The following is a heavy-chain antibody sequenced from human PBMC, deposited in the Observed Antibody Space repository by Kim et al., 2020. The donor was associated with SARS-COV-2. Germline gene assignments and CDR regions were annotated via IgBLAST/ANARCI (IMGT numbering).Heavy chain of an antibody. Sequence: GGSLRLSCVGSGFALSDYAMHWVRQTPGKGLEWMALISFDGSNKYYADSMTGRFTISRDNSRNTLYLQVNILTIEDTAVYYCARVPPGELVTAIPYWGQGTLVTVSS. CDR2: ISFDGSNK. CDR3: ARVPPGELVTAIPY. CDR1: GFALSDYA. D-gene: IGHD2-21*02. V-gene: IGHV3-30*04. J-gene: IGHJ4*02.